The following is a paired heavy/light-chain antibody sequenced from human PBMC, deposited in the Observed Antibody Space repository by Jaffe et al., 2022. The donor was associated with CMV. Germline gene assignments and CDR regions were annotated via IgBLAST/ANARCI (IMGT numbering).Light chain of an antibody. CDR3: SSSTSGNTWL. Sequence: QSALTQPASVSGSPGQSITISCTGTSNDIGAYNYVSWYQQHPGEAPKLIIFDVSDRPSGVSDRFSGSKSGNTASLTISGLQAEDEAVYHCSSSTSGNTWLFGGGTSLTVL. CDR2: DVS. V-gene: IGLV2-14*03. J-gene: IGLJ3*02. CDR1: SNDIGAYNY.
Heavy chain of an antibody. CDR3: ARLGVTHTNYYYYGMDV. CDR1: GYIFARYW. Sequence: EVQLVQSGAEVKKPGESLKISCKGSGYIFARYWIVWVRQMPGKGLEWMGIIYPGDSETRYSPSFQGQVTISTDKSFTTAYLQWSSLRASDTAMYYCARLGVTHTNYYYYGMDVWGQGTTVTVSS. J-gene: IGHJ6*02. D-gene: IGHD3-10*01. V-gene: IGHV5-51*01. CDR2: IYPGDSET.